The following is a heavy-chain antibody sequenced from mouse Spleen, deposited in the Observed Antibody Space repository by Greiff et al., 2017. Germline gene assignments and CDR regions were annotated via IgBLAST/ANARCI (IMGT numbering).Heavy chain of an antibody. V-gene: IGHV1-15*01. CDR1: GYTFTDYE. CDR2: IDPETGGT. J-gene: IGHJ4*01. CDR3: TRGGGDS. Sequence: SGAELVRPGASVTLSCKASGYTFTDYEMYWVKQTPVHGLEWIGAIDPETGGTAYNQKFKGKAILTADKSSSTAYMELRSLTSEDSAVYYCTRGGGDSWGQGTSVTVSS.